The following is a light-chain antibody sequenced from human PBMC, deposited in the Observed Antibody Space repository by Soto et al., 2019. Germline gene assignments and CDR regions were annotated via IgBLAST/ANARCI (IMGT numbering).Light chain of an antibody. CDR3: ATWDDSLNGVV. CDR1: SSNIGRNT. CDR2: SNN. J-gene: IGLJ2*01. V-gene: IGLV1-44*01. Sequence: QAVVSQPPSASGTPGQRVTISCSGSSSNIGRNTVNWYQHLPGTAPKFVIYSNNQRPSTVPDRFSGSKSGTSAALAISGLQSEDEADYYCATWDDSLNGVVFGGGTKVTVL.